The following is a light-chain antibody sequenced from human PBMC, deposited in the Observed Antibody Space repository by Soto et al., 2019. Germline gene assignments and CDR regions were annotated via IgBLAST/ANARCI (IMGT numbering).Light chain of an antibody. CDR3: MQGTHWHPGLT. CDR2: KVS. Sequence: DVVMTQSPLSLPVTLGQPASISCRSSQSLVYSDGNTYLNWFQQRPGQSPRRLIYKVSNRDSGVPDRFSGSGAGTDVTLKIGRVEAEDVGVYYCMQGTHWHPGLTVGGGTKVEIK. V-gene: IGKV2-30*01. CDR1: QSLVYSDGNTY. J-gene: IGKJ4*01.